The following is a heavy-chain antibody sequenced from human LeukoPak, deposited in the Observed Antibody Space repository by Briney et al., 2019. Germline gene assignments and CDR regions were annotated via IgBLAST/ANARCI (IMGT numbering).Heavy chain of an antibody. J-gene: IGHJ6*03. CDR1: GFIFINYA. V-gene: IGHV3-23*01. Sequence: SGGSLRLSCEASGFIFINYAMTWVRQAPGKGPEWVSGFTGGAGGAYYADSVRGRFTISRDNSMNTVSLHMNSLRAEDTATYYCARGHNSGSYYYMDVWGKGTTVTVSS. CDR3: ARGHNSGSYYYMDV. CDR2: FTGGAGGA. D-gene: IGHD6-19*01.